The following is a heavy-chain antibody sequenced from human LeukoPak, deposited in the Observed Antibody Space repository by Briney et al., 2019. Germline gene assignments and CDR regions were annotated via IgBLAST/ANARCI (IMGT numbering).Heavy chain of an antibody. V-gene: IGHV1-2*02. CDR1: GYTFTVNY. Sequence: AAVKVSRKASGYTFTVNYMRWERKTHGQGHGWMGWINPNTGDSNYGWKFQGRVPMTRDTSNKTAYKERRRLKTAETAAYCCVRSVRSVVGGYSYYWGQGKPVTVSP. CDR3: VRSVRSVVGGYSYY. CDR2: INPNTGDS. D-gene: IGHD2-15*01. J-gene: IGHJ4*02.